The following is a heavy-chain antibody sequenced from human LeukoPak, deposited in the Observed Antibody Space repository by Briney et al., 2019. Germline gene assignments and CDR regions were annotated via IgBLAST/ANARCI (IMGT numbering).Heavy chain of an antibody. Sequence: PSETLSLTCTVSGDSISSYYWSWIRQPAGKGLEWIGRIYTSGSTNYNPSLKSRLTMSVDTSKNQFSLKLTSVTAADTAVYYCARDLYYDSSGYDPFDIWGQGTMVTVSS. V-gene: IGHV4-4*07. D-gene: IGHD3-22*01. CDR2: IYTSGST. J-gene: IGHJ3*02. CDR1: GDSISSYY. CDR3: ARDLYYDSSGYDPFDI.